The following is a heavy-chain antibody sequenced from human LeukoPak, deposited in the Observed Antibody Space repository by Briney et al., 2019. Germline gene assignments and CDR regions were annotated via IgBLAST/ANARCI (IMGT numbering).Heavy chain of an antibody. D-gene: IGHD3-10*01. CDR2: ILHSGTT. V-gene: IGHV4-39*07. CDR3: ARDFLQGVRGNTGGSFDY. J-gene: IGHJ4*02. Sequence: SVTLSLTCTVSGDTISTSFYYWDWIRQPPGKGLEWIGGILHSGTTYYNPSLKGRVTMSVDTSKNQFSLKLSSVTAADTAVYFCARDFLQGVRGNTGGSFDYWGQGTLVTVSS. CDR1: GDTISTSFYY.